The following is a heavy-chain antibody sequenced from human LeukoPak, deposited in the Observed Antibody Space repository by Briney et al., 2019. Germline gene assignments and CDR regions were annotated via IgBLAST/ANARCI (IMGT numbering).Heavy chain of an antibody. D-gene: IGHD3-3*01. CDR1: GFTFSSYW. CDR3: ARLRFLEWFQGWFDP. Sequence: GGSLRLSCAASGFTFSSYWMHWVRQAPGKGLVWVSRINTDGSSTSYADSVKGRFTISRDNAKNTLYLQMNSLRAEDTAVYYCARLRFLEWFQGWFDPWGQGTLVTVSS. V-gene: IGHV3-74*01. CDR2: INTDGSST. J-gene: IGHJ5*02.